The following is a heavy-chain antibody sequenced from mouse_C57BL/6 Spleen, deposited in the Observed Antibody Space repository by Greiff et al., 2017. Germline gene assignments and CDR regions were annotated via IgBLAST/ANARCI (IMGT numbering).Heavy chain of an antibody. V-gene: IGHV1-81*01. D-gene: IGHD2-1*01. CDR1: GYTFTSYG. Sequence: QVQLQQSGAELARPGASVKLSCKASGYTFTSYGISWVKQRTGQGLEWIGEIYPRSGNTYYNEKFKGKATLTADKSSSTAYMELRSLTSEDSAVYFCARYGIYYGNYYAMDYWGQGTSVTVSS. CDR3: ARYGIYYGNYYAMDY. J-gene: IGHJ4*01. CDR2: IYPRSGNT.